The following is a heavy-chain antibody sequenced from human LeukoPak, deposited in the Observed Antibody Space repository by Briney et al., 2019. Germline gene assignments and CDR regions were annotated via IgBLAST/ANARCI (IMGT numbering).Heavy chain of an antibody. D-gene: IGHD3-9*01. CDR2: ISHSGGT. V-gene: IGHV4-34*01. CDR3: ARTLDTTGYFRNFDY. CDR1: GGSFNGYY. J-gene: IGHJ4*02. Sequence: PSETLSLTCALYGGSFNGYYWNWIRQPPGKRVEWVGEISHSGGTNYNPSLKSRVTISGDTSKNQFSLTLYSVTAADTAVYYCARTLDTTGYFRNFDYWGQGSPVTVSS.